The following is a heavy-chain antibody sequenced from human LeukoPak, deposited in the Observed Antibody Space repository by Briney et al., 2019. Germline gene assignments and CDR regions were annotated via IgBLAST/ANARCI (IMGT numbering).Heavy chain of an antibody. CDR1: GDTFSNYA. V-gene: IGHV1-69*01. D-gene: IGHD3-3*01. CDR3: ARVEYDFWSIDC. J-gene: IGHJ4*02. Sequence: ASVKVSCKASGDTFSNYAITWVRQAPGQGLEWMGGIIPLFATVDYAQQFQGRVTITADESTGTAYMELSSLRSEDTAVYYCARVEYDFWSIDCWGQGTLVTVSS. CDR2: IIPLFATV.